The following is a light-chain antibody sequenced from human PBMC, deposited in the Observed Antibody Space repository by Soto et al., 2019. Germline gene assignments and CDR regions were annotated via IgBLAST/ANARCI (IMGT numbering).Light chain of an antibody. V-gene: IGLV1-40*01. CDR2: GNS. J-gene: IGLJ1*01. CDR1: ISNIGAGYD. CDR3: QSYDRSLRTYV. Sequence: QSVLTHPPSVSGAPGQRVTISFSGSISNIGAGYDVNWYRQLPGTAPKLLIYGNSDRPSGVPDRFSGSKSGTSASLDITGLKAEDEADYFCQSYDRSLRTYVFGTGTKVTVL.